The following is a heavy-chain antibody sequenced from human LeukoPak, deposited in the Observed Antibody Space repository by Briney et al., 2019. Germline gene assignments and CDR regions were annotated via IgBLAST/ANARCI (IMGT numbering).Heavy chain of an antibody. Sequence: GGSLRLSCAASGFTFSSYAMHWVRQAPGKGLEWVAVISYDGSNKYYADSVKGRFTTSRDNSKNTLYLQMNSLRAEDTAVYYCARDSHCSSTSCYTLDYWGQGTLVTVSS. J-gene: IGHJ4*02. D-gene: IGHD2-2*01. CDR1: GFTFSSYA. CDR3: ARDSHCSSTSCYTLDY. CDR2: ISYDGSNK. V-gene: IGHV3-30-3*01.